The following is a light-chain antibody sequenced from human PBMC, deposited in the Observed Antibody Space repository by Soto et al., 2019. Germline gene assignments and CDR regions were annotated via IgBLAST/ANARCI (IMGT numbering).Light chain of an antibody. V-gene: IGKV1-39*01. CDR3: QQSYSSPT. CDR1: QHISSF. CDR2: AAS. Sequence: DIQMTQSPSSLSASVGDRVTITCRASQHISSFLNWYQQQPGKAPKLLIFAASTLQSGVPSRFSGRGSGTDFTLTICSLQPEDFAVYYCQQSYSSPTFGQGTKVEIK. J-gene: IGKJ1*01.